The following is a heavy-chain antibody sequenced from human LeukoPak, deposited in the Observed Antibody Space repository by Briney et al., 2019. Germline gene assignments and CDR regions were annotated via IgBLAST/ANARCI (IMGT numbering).Heavy chain of an antibody. J-gene: IGHJ5*02. V-gene: IGHV1-2*02. Sequence: ASVYVSCTVSGYTLTGYYMDWVRHAPGRGLEWVGWINPSSGGTNYAQKYQGRITMTTDMSTRTVYMELSSLESADTAVYYCARRDGVGDCYSNWLDPWGQGTLVTVS. CDR1: GYTLTGYY. D-gene: IGHD2-21*02. CDR3: ARRDGVGDCYSNWLDP. CDR2: INPSSGGT.